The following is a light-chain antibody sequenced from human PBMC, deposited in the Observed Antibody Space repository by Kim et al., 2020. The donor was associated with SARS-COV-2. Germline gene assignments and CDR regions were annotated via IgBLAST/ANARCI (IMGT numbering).Light chain of an antibody. CDR3: QQYDDYPVT. Sequence: ASIGDRVTITCRASQGVSNYVVWFQQKPGKAPKSLIFAASTLRGGVPSRFSGSGSGTDFTLTISSLQPEDFATYYCQQYDDYPVTFGQGTRLEIK. V-gene: IGKV1-16*01. CDR2: AAS. J-gene: IGKJ5*01. CDR1: QGVSNY.